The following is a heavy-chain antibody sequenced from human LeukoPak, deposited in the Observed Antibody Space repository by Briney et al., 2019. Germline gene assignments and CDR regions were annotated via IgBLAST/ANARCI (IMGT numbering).Heavy chain of an antibody. J-gene: IGHJ4*01. CDR3: ARGLYYGSGTYNYFDY. CDR2: IYYSGST. Sequence: PSETLSLTCTVSGGSITNFHWSWIRQPPGKGLEWIGYIYYSGSTNYNPSLKSRVTISVDTSKKQFSLKLNSVTAADAAVYYCARGLYYGSGTYNYFDYWGQGTLVTVSS. D-gene: IGHD3-10*01. CDR1: GGSITNFH. V-gene: IGHV4-59*01.